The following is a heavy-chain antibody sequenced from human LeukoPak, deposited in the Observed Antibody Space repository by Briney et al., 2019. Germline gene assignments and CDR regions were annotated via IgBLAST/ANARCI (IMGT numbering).Heavy chain of an antibody. CDR3: ARDIYDSSGDAFDI. Sequence: GGSLRLSCAASGFTFSSYWMSWVRQAPGKGLEWVSYISSSGSTIYHADSVKGRFTISRDNAKNSLYLQMNSLRAEDTAVYYCARDIYDSSGDAFDIWGQGTMVTVSS. CDR1: GFTFSSYW. CDR2: ISSSGSTI. V-gene: IGHV3-48*04. J-gene: IGHJ3*02. D-gene: IGHD3-22*01.